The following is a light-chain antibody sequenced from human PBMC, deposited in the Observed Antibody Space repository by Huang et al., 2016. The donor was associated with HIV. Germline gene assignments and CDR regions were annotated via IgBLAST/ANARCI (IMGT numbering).Light chain of an antibody. CDR2: ATS. Sequence: EIVLTQSPGTLSLSPGERATLSCRTSQSVGSTYLACYQQKRGQAPRLLIYATSSRATGIPDRFSGGGSGTDFTLTISRLEAEDFAVYYCQHYGSSPPYTFGQGTKVEIK. V-gene: IGKV3-20*01. J-gene: IGKJ2*01. CDR3: QHYGSSPPYT. CDR1: QSVGSTY.